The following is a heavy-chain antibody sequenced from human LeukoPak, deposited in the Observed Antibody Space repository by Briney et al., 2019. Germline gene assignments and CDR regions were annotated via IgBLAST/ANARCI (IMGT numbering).Heavy chain of an antibody. J-gene: IGHJ6*02. D-gene: IGHD2-2*02. CDR1: GYTFTSYA. V-gene: IGHV1-18*01. Sequence: GASVKVSCKASGYTFTSYAMHWVRQAPGQGLEWMGWISAYNGNTNYAQKLQGRVTMTTDTSTSTAYMELRSLRSDDTAVYYCARPSFHCSSTSCYTGYGMDVWGQGTTVTVSS. CDR3: ARPSFHCSSTSCYTGYGMDV. CDR2: ISAYNGNT.